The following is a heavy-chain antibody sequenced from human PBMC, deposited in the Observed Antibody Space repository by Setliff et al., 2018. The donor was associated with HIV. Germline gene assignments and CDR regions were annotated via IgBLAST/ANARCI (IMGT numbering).Heavy chain of an antibody. J-gene: IGHJ4*02. CDR1: GYSFTTNW. CDR2: IYPGDSDT. CDR3: ARLSYYYDSSGSPVPLHYFDY. D-gene: IGHD3-22*01. V-gene: IGHV5-51*01. Sequence: GESLKISCKASGYSFTTNWIGWVRQMPGKGLEWMGIIYPGDSDTRYSPSFQGQVTISADKSISTAYLQWSSLKASDTAMYYCARLSYYYDSSGSPVPLHYFDYWGQGTLVTVSS.